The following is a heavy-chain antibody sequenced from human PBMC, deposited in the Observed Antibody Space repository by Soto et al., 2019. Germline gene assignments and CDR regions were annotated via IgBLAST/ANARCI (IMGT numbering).Heavy chain of an antibody. CDR3: ATVETTLMRGRIRGNHCERDV. V-gene: IGHV3-21*01. CDR2: INSIGSYI. D-gene: IGHD3-10*01. Sequence: EVQLVESGGGLVKPGGSLRLSCVASGFTFSSYTMNWVRQAPGKGLEWVSSINSIGSYIYDVDSVKGRFTISRDNAQKTLYLEVNSRRVEDAAIYYCATVETTLMRGRIRGNHCERDVGGQGSTVIVSS. J-gene: IGHJ6*02. CDR1: GFTFSSYT.